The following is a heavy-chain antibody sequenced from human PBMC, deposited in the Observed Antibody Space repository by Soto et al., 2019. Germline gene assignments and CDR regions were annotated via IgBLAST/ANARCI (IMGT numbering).Heavy chain of an antibody. CDR1: GGSISRRDDF. V-gene: IGHV4-30-4*01. Sequence: PSETRSRSCTVSGGSISRRDDFGSWGRQTPGKGVECVGYIFYSGTTYYNPSLKSRINMAVDTSKNQFSLKLNSVTAADTAVYYCATSSPAPTADLFEVPGPRIDYWGQGILVTVSS. CDR3: ATSSPAPTADLFEVPGPRIDY. D-gene: IGHD3-3*01. CDR2: IFYSGTT. J-gene: IGHJ4*02.